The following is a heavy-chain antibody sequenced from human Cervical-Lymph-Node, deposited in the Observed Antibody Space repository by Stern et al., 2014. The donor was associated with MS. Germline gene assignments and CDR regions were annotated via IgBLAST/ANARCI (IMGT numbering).Heavy chain of an antibody. CDR2: IVPIFGTA. CDR3: ARDSTTGMDV. Sequence: VQLVQSGAEGKKPGSSVKVSCKTSGDTFSSYAISWVRQGPGQGLEWMGVIVPIFGTANYAEKFQGRVTITADVSTNTAYMELSRLGSDDTAVYYCARDSTTGMDVWGQGTTVTVSS. J-gene: IGHJ6*02. V-gene: IGHV1-69*01. D-gene: IGHD1-1*01. CDR1: GDTFSSYA.